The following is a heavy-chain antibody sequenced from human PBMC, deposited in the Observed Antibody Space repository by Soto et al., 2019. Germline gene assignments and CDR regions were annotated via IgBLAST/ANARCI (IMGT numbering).Heavy chain of an antibody. D-gene: IGHD2-8*02. CDR3: ARGYCTATICDPWFDP. J-gene: IGHJ5*02. CDR1: GYAFSSYW. V-gene: IGHV5-51*01. Sequence: EVQLVQSGAEVKKPGESLKISCQGSGYAFSSYWIAWVRHMPGKGLEWMGIIYPGDSDTRYSPSFQGQVTISVDKSITTAYLQWSSLKASDTAMYYCARGYCTATICDPWFDPWGQGTLVTVSS. CDR2: IYPGDSDT.